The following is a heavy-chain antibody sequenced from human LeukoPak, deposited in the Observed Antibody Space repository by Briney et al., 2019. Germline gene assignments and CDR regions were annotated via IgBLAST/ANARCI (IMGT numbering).Heavy chain of an antibody. CDR1: GFTVGDYS. Sequence: PGRSLRLSCTGSGFTVGDYSLSWFRQAPGKGLEWVGFIRSKGYGGTTEYAASVKGRFTISRDDSKSIAYLQMNSLKSDDTGLYYCSRQWEQLPYYFDYWGQGTLVTVSS. CDR2: IRSKGYGGTT. J-gene: IGHJ4*02. D-gene: IGHD1/OR15-1a*01. V-gene: IGHV3-49*03. CDR3: SRQWEQLPYYFDY.